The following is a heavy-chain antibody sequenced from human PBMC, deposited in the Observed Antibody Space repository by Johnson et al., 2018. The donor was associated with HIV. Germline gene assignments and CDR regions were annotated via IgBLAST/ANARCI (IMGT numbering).Heavy chain of an antibody. CDR2: IYSGGST. CDR1: GFTVSSNY. CDR3: ARVPPWALGATGWLDAFDI. V-gene: IGHV3-66*01. Sequence: MLLVESGGGVVQPGRSLRLSCAASGFTVSSNYMSWVRQAPGQGLEGVSVIYSGGSTYYADSVKGRFHISRDNLKNTLYLQRNTLRAEDTAVYYCARVPPWALGATGWLDAFDIWGQGTMVTVSS. J-gene: IGHJ3*02. D-gene: IGHD1-26*01.